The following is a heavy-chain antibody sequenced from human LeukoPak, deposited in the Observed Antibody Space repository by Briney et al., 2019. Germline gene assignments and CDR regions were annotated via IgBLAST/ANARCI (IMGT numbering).Heavy chain of an antibody. CDR2: IYYSGST. D-gene: IGHD3-16*01. CDR3: ARVWGRNFDY. CDR1: GGSISSYY. Sequence: PSETLSLTCTVSGGSISSYYWSWIRQPPGKGLEWIGYIYYSGSTNYNPSLKSRVTISVDTSKNQFSLKLSSVTAADTAVYYCARVWGRNFDYWGQGTLVTVSS. J-gene: IGHJ4*02. V-gene: IGHV4-59*12.